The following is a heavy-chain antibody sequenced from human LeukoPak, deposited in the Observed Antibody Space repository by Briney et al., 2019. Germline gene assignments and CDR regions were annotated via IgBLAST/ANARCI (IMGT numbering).Heavy chain of an antibody. D-gene: IGHD1-26*01. CDR3: AHGGNSGSYAEN. Sequence: SETLSLTCTVSGASISNHYWSWIRQPAGKALEGIGRIYASGSTDYNPSLQSRVTMSVDTSETPFSLKLSSVTAAATAVYYCAHGGNSGSYAENWGQGALVTVSS. J-gene: IGHJ4*02. V-gene: IGHV4-4*07. CDR2: IYASGST. CDR1: GASISNHY.